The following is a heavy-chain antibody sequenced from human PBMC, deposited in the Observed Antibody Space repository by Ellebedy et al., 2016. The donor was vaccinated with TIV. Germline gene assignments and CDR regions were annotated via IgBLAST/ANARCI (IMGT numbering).Heavy chain of an antibody. CDR2: INPNSGGT. CDR1: GYTFTGYY. D-gene: IGHD4-23*01. V-gene: IGHV1-2*02. Sequence: ASVKVSCXASGYTFTGYYMHWVRQAPGQGLEWMGWINPNSGGTNYAQKFQGRVTMTRDTSTSTVYMELSSLRSEDTAVYYCARDYGGNSGYWGQGTLVTVSS. J-gene: IGHJ4*02. CDR3: ARDYGGNSGY.